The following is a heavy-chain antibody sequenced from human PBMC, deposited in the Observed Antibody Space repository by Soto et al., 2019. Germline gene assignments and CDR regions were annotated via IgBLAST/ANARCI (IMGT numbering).Heavy chain of an antibody. CDR1: GGSFSGYY. J-gene: IGHJ4*02. CDR3: ARDKITGRFDY. V-gene: IGHV4-34*01. D-gene: IGHD2-8*02. CDR2: INHSGST. Sequence: SETLSLTCAVYGGSFSGYYWTCIRQPPGTGLEWIGEINHSGSTNYNPSLKSRVTISVDTSKNQFSLTLTSVTAADTAVYYCARDKITGRFDYWGQGTLVTVAS.